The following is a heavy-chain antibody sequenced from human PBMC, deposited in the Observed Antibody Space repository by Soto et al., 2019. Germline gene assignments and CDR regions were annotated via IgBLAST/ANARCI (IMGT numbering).Heavy chain of an antibody. V-gene: IGHV6-1*01. CDR3: ARAYSSGWFSYFDF. J-gene: IGHJ4*02. CDR2: TYYRSGWSR. D-gene: IGHD6-19*01. Sequence: SQTLSLTCDISGFRISTDSAAWNWIRQSPSRGLEWLGRTYYRSGWSREYAVSVRGRITINPDTSKNQFSLQLNSVTPEDTAVYYCARAYSSGWFSYFDFWGQGTLVTVSS. CDR1: GFRISTDSAA.